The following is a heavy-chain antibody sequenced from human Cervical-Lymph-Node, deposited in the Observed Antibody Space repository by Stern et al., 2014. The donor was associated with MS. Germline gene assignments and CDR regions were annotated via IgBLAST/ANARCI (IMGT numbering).Heavy chain of an antibody. CDR2: ITPIFDAT. J-gene: IGHJ4*02. CDR1: GGTFSNYA. D-gene: IGHD2-21*01. CDR3: ARGDSEAPIYYFDY. V-gene: IGHV1-69*01. Sequence: VQLVESGAEVKKPGSSVKVSCKTSGGTFSNYAISWVRQAPGQGLEGMGGITPIFDATNYAQKFQGRITITADESTRTAYMELSSLRSDDTAMYYCARGDSEAPIYYFDYWGQGTLVTVSS.